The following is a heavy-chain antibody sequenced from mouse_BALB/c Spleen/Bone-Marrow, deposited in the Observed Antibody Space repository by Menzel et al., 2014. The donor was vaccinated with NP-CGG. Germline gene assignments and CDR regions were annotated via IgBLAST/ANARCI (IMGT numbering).Heavy chain of an antibody. CDR3: TSLLIFYAVDY. CDR2: IRNKANGYTT. CDR1: GFTFTDYY. V-gene: IGHV7-3*02. J-gene: IGHJ4*01. Sequence: EVMLVESGGGLVQPGGSLRLSCATSGFTFTDYYMSWVRQPPGKALEWLGFIRNKANGYTTEYSASVKGRFTISRDNSQTTLYLQMNPLRVEDSATYYCTSLLIFYAVDYWVQGTSFTVSS.